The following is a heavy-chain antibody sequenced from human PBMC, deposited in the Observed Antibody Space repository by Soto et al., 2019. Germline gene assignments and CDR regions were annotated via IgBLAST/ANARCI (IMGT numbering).Heavy chain of an antibody. CDR1: GFTFDDNA. CDR3: XXXXXFITAAGGGIDD. J-gene: IGHJ4*02. V-gene: IGHV3-9*01. D-gene: IGHD6-25*01. CDR2: ISGNSGTI. Sequence: EVQLVESGGGLVQPGRSLRLSCAASGFTFDDNAMHWVRQXPXKGLEWVSGISGNSGTIAYADSVKGRFTISRDNAKNSLYLXMXSLRXXXTXLXXXXXXXXFITAAGGGIDDWGQGTLVTVSS.